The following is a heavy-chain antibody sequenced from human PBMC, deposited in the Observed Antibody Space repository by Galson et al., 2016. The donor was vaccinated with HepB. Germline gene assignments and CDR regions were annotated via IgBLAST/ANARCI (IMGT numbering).Heavy chain of an antibody. D-gene: IGHD6-13*01. CDR1: SGSINDFY. CDR2: IYGSGTT. J-gene: IGHJ4*02. Sequence: SETLSLTCTVSSGSINDFYWSFIRQPAGKGLEWIGRIYGSGTTDFNPSLKSRVTMSVDTSKKQFSLRLSSVTAADTAVYYCARGFGSTRYYFDYWGQGTLVTVSS. V-gene: IGHV4-4*07. CDR3: ARGFGSTRYYFDY.